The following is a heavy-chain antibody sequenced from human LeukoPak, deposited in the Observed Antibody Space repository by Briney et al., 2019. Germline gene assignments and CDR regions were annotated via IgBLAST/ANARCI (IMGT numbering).Heavy chain of an antibody. CDR1: GGTFSSYA. V-gene: IGHV1-69*04. CDR2: IIPILGIA. CDR3: ARGSIAAAGTSGLDI. Sequence: ASVKVSCKASGGTFSSYAISWVRQAPGQGLEWMGRIIPILGIANYAQKFQGRDTITADKSTSTAYMELSSLRSEDTAVYYCARGSIAAAGTSGLDIWGQGTMVTVSS. J-gene: IGHJ3*02. D-gene: IGHD6-13*01.